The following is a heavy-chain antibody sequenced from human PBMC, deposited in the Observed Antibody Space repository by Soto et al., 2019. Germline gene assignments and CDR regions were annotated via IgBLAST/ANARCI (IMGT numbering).Heavy chain of an antibody. J-gene: IGHJ4*02. CDR2: IIPILGIA. Sequence: QVQLVQSGAEVKKPGSSVKVSCKASGGTFSSYTISWVRQAPGQGLEWMGRIIPILGIANYAQKFQGRVTITADKSTSTDYMELSSLRSEDTAVYYCAREGGYCSGGSCYADYWGQGTLVTVSS. V-gene: IGHV1-69*08. CDR1: GGTFSSYT. CDR3: AREGGYCSGGSCYADY. D-gene: IGHD2-15*01.